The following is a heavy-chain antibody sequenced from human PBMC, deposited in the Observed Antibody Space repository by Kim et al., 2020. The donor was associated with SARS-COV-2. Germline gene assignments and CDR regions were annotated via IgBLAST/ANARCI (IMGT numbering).Heavy chain of an antibody. D-gene: IGHD6-13*01. CDR2: IYYSGST. Sequence: SETLSLTCTVSGGSISSYYWSWIRQPPGKGLEWIGYIYYSGSTNYNPSLKSRVTISVDTSKNTFSLKLSSVTAADTAVYYCSSAGAAAGIDYWGQGTLVTVSS. V-gene: IGHV4-59*01. J-gene: IGHJ4*02. CDR3: SSAGAAAGIDY. CDR1: GGSISSYY.